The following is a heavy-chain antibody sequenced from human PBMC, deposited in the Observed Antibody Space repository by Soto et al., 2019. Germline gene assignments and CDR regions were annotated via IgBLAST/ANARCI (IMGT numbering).Heavy chain of an antibody. CDR1: GGTFGSHG. D-gene: IGHD5-18*01. V-gene: IGHV1-69*13. J-gene: IGHJ4*02. CDR3: ARGAMANFDY. CDR2: FIAMLGTP. Sequence: SVKVSCKASGGTFGSHGIAWVRQAPGQGLEWMGGFIAMLGTPTYAKKVQGRATITADESLTSSYLELRSLRSEDTAMCFCARGAMANFDYWGQGTVVTVS.